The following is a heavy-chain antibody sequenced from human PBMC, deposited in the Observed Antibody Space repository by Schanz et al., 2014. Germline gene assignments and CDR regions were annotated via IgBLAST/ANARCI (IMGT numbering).Heavy chain of an antibody. Sequence: QVQLVQSGAEVKKPGASVKVSCKASGYTFTSYGISWVRQAPGQGLEWMGWISPYNGNTNYAQNFQGRVTITADKSTFTAYMDVSSLRSEDTAVYYCASSGAGYSSSWDFDYWGQGTLVTVSS. D-gene: IGHD6-13*01. J-gene: IGHJ4*02. CDR1: GYTFTSYG. V-gene: IGHV1-18*01. CDR2: ISPYNGNT. CDR3: ASSGAGYSSSWDFDY.